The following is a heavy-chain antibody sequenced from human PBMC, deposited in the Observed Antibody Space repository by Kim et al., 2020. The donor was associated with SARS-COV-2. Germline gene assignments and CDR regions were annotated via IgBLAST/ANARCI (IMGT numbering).Heavy chain of an antibody. CDR1: GFNVNSNY. V-gene: IGHV3-53*01. D-gene: IGHD3-16*01. CDR3: ARRVGGTGWTSDV. Sequence: GGSLRLSCAASGFNVNSNYISWVRQAPGKGLEWISAIYTAVNTFYINSVRGRFTVSEDNSKNTVYLQMSSLRADDTAVYYCARRVGGTGWTSDVWGQGT. J-gene: IGHJ6*02. CDR2: IYTAVNT.